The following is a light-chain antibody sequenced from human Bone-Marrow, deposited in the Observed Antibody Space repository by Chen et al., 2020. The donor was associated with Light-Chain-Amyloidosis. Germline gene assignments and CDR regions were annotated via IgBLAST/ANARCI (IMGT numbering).Light chain of an antibody. J-gene: IGKJ1*01. CDR1: QSLLHSNGYNY. CDR2: LGS. V-gene: IGKV2-28*01. Sequence: DIVMTKSPLSLTVTAGEPASISCRSSQSLLHSNGYNYLDWYLQKPGQSPQLLIYLGSNRASGVPDRFSGSGSGTDFTLKISRVEAEDVGVYYCMQALQTPPWTFGQGTKVEIK. CDR3: MQALQTPPWT.